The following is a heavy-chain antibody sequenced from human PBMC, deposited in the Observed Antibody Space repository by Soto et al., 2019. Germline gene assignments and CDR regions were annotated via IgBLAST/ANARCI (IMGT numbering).Heavy chain of an antibody. Sequence: ASVKVSWKASGYTFTSYGISWGRQAPGQGVEGVGWISGYNGKTKYAQKLQGRVTMTTDTPTSTAYMELRSLRSDDTAVYYCATPTVPYLNFDYWGQGTQVTVSS. CDR2: ISGYNGKT. CDR1: GYTFTSYG. D-gene: IGHD4-17*01. CDR3: ATPTVPYLNFDY. V-gene: IGHV1-18*01. J-gene: IGHJ4*02.